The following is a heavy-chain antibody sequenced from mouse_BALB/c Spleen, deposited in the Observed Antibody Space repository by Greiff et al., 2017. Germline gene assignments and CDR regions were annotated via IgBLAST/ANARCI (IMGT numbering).Heavy chain of an antibody. V-gene: IGHV5-17*02. CDR3: ARESYDDAMDY. Sequence: VKLVESGGGLVQPGGSRKLSCAASGFPFSSFGMHWVRQAPEKGLEWVAYISRGSSAIYYADTVKGRVTITRDNPKNTLFLQMTSLRSEDTAMYYCARESYDDAMDYWGQGTSVTVSS. D-gene: IGHD1-1*01. J-gene: IGHJ4*01. CDR2: ISRGSSAI. CDR1: GFPFSSFG.